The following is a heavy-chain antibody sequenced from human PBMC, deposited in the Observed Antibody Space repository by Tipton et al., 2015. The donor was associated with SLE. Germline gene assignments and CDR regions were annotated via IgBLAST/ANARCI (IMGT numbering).Heavy chain of an antibody. CDR3: ARADSGSFYFDY. CDR1: GGSFSGYY. Sequence: TLSLTCAVYGGSFSGYYWSWIRQPPGKGLEWIGEINHSGSTNYNPSLKSRVTISVDTSKNQFSLKLSSVTAADTAVYYCARADSGSFYFDYWGQGTLVTVSS. V-gene: IGHV4-34*01. CDR2: INHSGST. J-gene: IGHJ4*02. D-gene: IGHD1-26*01.